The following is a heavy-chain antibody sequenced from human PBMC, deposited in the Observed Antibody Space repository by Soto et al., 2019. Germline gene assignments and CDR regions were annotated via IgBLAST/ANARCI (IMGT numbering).Heavy chain of an antibody. D-gene: IGHD3-10*01. V-gene: IGHV3-30*18. CDR3: AKDPAWFGEGPRLGYGMDV. Sequence: QVQLVESGGGVVQPGRSLRLSCAASGFTFSSSGMHWVRQAPGKGLEWVAVISYDGSNKYYGDSVKGRFTISRDNSKNPLYLQMNSLRAEDTAVYYCAKDPAWFGEGPRLGYGMDVWGQGTTVTVSS. J-gene: IGHJ6*02. CDR1: GFTFSSSG. CDR2: ISYDGSNK.